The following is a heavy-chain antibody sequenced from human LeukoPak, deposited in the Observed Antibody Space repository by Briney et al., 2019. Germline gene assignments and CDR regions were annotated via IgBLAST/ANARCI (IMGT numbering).Heavy chain of an antibody. V-gene: IGHV1-2*06. CDR1: GYTFTGYY. Sequence: GASVKVPCKASGYTFTGYYMHWVRQAPGQGLEWMGRINPNSGVTNFAQKFQGRVTMTRDTSISTAYMELSRLRSDDTSVYYCATPPECSSTSCLCYWGQGTLVTVSS. J-gene: IGHJ4*02. CDR2: INPNSGVT. CDR3: ATPPECSSTSCLCY. D-gene: IGHD2-2*01.